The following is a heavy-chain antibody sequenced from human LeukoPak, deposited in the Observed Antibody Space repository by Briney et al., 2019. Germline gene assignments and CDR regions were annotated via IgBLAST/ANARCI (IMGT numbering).Heavy chain of an antibody. CDR1: GGSISSYY. Sequence: SETLSLTCTVSGGSISSYYWSWIRQPPGKGLEWIGEIYHSGSTNYNPSLKSRVTISVDKSKNQFSLKLSSVTAADTAVYYCARGLEMATIYFFDYWGQGTLVTVSS. CDR3: ARGLEMATIYFFDY. V-gene: IGHV4-59*12. CDR2: IYHSGST. J-gene: IGHJ4*02. D-gene: IGHD5-24*01.